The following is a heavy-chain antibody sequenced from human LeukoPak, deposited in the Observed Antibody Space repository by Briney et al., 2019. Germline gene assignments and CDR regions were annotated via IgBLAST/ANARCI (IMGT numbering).Heavy chain of an antibody. CDR1: GGSFSGYY. CDR3: ARSSSGWHVFDY. V-gene: IGHV4-59*01. Sequence: SETLSLTCAVYGGSFSGYYWSWIRQPPGKGLEWIGYIYYSGSTNYNPSLKSRVTISVDTSKNQFSLKLSSVTAADTAVYYCARSSSGWHVFDYWGQGTLVTVSS. J-gene: IGHJ4*02. CDR2: IYYSGST. D-gene: IGHD6-19*01.